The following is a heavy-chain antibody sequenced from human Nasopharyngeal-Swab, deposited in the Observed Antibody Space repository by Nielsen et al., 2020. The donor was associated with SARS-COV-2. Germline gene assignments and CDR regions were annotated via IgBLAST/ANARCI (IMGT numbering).Heavy chain of an antibody. D-gene: IGHD6-13*01. J-gene: IGHJ6*02. CDR3: ARAGRGSSSWYVMDYYYGMDV. CDR2: ISTNTGHP. V-gene: IGHV7-4-1*02. Sequence: VRQMPGKGLEWMGWISTNTGHPTYAQGFTGRFVFSLDTSVSTAYLQISSLKAEDTAVYNCARAGRGSSSWYVMDYYYGMDVWGQGTTVTVSS.